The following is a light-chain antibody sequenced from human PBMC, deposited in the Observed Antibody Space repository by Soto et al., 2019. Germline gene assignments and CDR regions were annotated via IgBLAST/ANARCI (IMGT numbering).Light chain of an antibody. CDR1: QSISTW. CDR2: KAS. J-gene: IGKJ4*01. CDR3: QQYNTYPLT. V-gene: IGKV1-5*03. Sequence: DIQMTQSPSTLSASVGDRVTITCRASQSISTWLAWYQQKPGKAPKLLIYKASNLEGGVPSRFNGSGSGTEFTITISSLQADDFATYYCQQYNTYPLTFGGGTTVEIK.